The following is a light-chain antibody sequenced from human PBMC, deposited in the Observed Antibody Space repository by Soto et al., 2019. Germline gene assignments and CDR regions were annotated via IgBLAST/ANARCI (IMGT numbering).Light chain of an antibody. CDR1: QSISSW. V-gene: IGKV1-5*03. CDR3: QQYDRYPVT. Sequence: DSQMTQSPSTLAASVGDRVTITCRAIQSISSWLAWYQQKPGKAPKLLIYKASLLQSGVPSRFSGSGSGTEFTLTISSLQPEDFATYYCQQYDRYPVTFGGGTKVEVK. CDR2: KAS. J-gene: IGKJ4*01.